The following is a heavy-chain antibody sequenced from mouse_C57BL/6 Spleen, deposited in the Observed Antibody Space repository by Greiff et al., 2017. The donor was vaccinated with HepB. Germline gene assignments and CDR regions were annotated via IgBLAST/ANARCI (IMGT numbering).Heavy chain of an antibody. Sequence: EVQGVESGAGLVKPGGSLKLSCAASGFTFSSYAMSWVRQTPEKRLEWVAYISSGGDYIYYADTVKGRFTISRDNARNTLYLQMSSLKSEDTALYYCTRATANWVFAYWGQGTLVTVSA. V-gene: IGHV5-9-1*02. D-gene: IGHD4-1*01. CDR3: TRATANWVFAY. CDR1: GFTFSSYA. CDR2: ISSGGDYI. J-gene: IGHJ3*01.